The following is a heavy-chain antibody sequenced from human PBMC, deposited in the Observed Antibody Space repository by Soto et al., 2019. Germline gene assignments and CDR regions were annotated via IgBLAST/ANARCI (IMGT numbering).Heavy chain of an antibody. D-gene: IGHD2-15*01. CDR2: IWYDGSNK. Sequence: GGSLRLSCTTSGFTFNTYGMHWVRQAPGKGLEWVAIIWYDGSNKCYADSVKDRFTISRDNSRNILYLQMNSLRAEDTALYCCARADCTGAYCYSWPFNYGVDVWGQGTTVTVSS. CDR1: GFTFNTYG. V-gene: IGHV3-33*08. J-gene: IGHJ6*02. CDR3: ARADCTGAYCYSWPFNYGVDV.